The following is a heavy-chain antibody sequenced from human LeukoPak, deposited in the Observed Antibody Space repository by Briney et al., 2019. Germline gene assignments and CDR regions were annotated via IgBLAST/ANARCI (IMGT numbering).Heavy chain of an antibody. CDR3: ARGGYYGSGRYYFDS. CDR1: GFTFSSYW. V-gene: IGHV3-74*01. J-gene: IGHJ4*02. Sequence: GGSLRLSCAASGFTFSSYWMHWVRQAPGKGLVWVSRINSDGSSTSYADSVKGRFTISRDNAKNTLHLQMNSLRAEDTAVYYCARGGYYGSGRYYFDSWGQGTLVTVSS. CDR2: INSDGSST. D-gene: IGHD3-3*01.